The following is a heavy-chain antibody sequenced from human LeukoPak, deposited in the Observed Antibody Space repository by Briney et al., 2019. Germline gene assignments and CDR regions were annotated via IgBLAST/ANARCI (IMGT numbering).Heavy chain of an antibody. CDR3: ARDWRRAALTNGFDP. CDR1: GGTLSSYA. D-gene: IGHD2-15*01. CDR2: VIPNFGTA. Sequence: ASVKVSCKASGGTLSSYAISWVRLAPGQGLEWMGWVIPNFGTANDAQKFQGRVTITTDESTSTAYMELSSLRSEDTAVYYCARDWRRAALTNGFDPWGQGTLVTVSS. J-gene: IGHJ5*02. V-gene: IGHV1-69*05.